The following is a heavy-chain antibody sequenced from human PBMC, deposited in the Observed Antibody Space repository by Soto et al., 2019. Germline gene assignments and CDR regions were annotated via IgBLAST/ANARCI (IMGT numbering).Heavy chain of an antibody. D-gene: IGHD6-19*01. J-gene: IGHJ4*02. CDR3: ALALGPTTGLDY. CDR1: VAPITRDHYY. V-gene: IGHV4-31*03. Sequence: PSETLSLTCSVSVAPITRDHYYWSWIRHLPGKGLEWIGSIYDSGTTKFNPSLTSRLALSVDTSKNQFSLKLSSVTAADAAVYYCALALGPTTGLDYWGPGILVTVSS. CDR2: IYDSGTT.